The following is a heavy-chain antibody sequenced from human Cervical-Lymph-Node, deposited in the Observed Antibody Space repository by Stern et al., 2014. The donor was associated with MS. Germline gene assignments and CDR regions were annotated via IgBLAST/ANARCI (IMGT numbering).Heavy chain of an antibody. CDR1: GYDFTNYY. J-gene: IGHJ4*02. Sequence: QLVQSGAEVKKPGASVKVSCKASGYDFTNYYIQWVRQAPGQGLEWMGMINPTDGSTDYAQRFQGRVTMTRDTSTSTGYMELSSLRSDDTAVYYCARWGLHKPLDYWGQGTLVTVSS. CDR3: ARWGLHKPLDY. CDR2: INPTDGST. D-gene: IGHD7-27*01. V-gene: IGHV1-46*03.